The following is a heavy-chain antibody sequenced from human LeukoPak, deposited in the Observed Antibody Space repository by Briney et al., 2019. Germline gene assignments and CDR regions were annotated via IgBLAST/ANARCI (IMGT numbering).Heavy chain of an antibody. CDR2: ISYDGSNK. J-gene: IGHJ4*02. D-gene: IGHD1-26*01. V-gene: IGHV3-30*04. Sequence: GGSLRPSVAASGFTFSSYAMHGFGQAPGKGLEWVAVISYDGSNKYYADSVKGRFTISRDNSKNTLYLQMNSLRAEDTAVYYCARLGATSDYWGQGTLVTVSS. CDR3: ARLGATSDY. CDR1: GFTFSSYA.